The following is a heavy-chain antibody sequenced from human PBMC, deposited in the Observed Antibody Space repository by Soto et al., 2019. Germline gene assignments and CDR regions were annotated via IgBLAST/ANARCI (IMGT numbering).Heavy chain of an antibody. D-gene: IGHD2-21*02. V-gene: IGHV1-69*08. Sequence: QVQLVQSGAEVKKPGSSVKVSCKASGGTFSSYTISWVRQAPGQGLEWMGRIIPILGIANYAQKFQGRVTITADKXXGXAXXELSSLRSEDTAVYYCAREGGDSRDRLYYYYGMDVWGQGTTVTVSS. CDR3: AREGGDSRDRLYYYYGMDV. J-gene: IGHJ6*02. CDR1: GGTFSSYT. CDR2: IIPILGIA.